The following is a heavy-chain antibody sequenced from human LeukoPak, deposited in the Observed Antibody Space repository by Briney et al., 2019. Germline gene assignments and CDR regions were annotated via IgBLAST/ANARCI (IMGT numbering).Heavy chain of an antibody. CDR2: IYYSGST. CDR1: GGSISSGDYY. J-gene: IGHJ4*02. V-gene: IGHV4-30-4*08. CDR3: ARDSTGTTGLDY. D-gene: IGHD1-7*01. Sequence: SETLSLTRTVSGGSISSGDYYWSWIRQPPGKGLEWIGYIYYSGSTYYNPSLKSRVTISVDTSKNQFSLKLSSVTAADTAVYYCARDSTGTTGLDYLGQGTLVTVSS.